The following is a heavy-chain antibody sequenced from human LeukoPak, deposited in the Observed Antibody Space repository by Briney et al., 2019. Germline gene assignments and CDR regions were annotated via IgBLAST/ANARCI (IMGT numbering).Heavy chain of an antibody. CDR1: GGSISSYY. D-gene: IGHD4-17*01. Sequence: SETLSLTCTVPGGSISSYYWSWIRQPPGKGLEWIGYIYYSGSTNYNPSLKSRVTISVDTSKNQFSLKLSSVTAADTAVYYCARGQTNDYGDYGENWFDPWGQGTLVTVSS. CDR2: IYYSGST. V-gene: IGHV4-59*01. CDR3: ARGQTNDYGDYGENWFDP. J-gene: IGHJ5*02.